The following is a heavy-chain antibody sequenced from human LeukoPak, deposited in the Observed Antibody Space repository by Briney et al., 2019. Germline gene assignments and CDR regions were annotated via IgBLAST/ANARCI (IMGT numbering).Heavy chain of an antibody. CDR2: IYYSGST. Sequence: SETLSLTCTVSGGSISSYYWSWIRQPPGKGLEWIGYIYYSGSTNYNPSLKSRVTISVDTSKNQFSLKLSSVTAADTAVYYCASFLRGGNPRDAFDIWGQGTMVTVSS. V-gene: IGHV4-59*01. J-gene: IGHJ3*02. CDR1: GGSISSYY. CDR3: ASFLRGGNPRDAFDI. D-gene: IGHD4-23*01.